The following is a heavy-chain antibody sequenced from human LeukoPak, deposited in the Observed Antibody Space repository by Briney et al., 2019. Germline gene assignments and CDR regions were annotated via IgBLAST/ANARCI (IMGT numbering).Heavy chain of an antibody. D-gene: IGHD3-10*01. CDR3: AKTYGSGFDP. Sequence: SETLSLTCTVAGGSISSGSYYWSWIRQPAGKEREWIGRIYTSGSTNYNPSLKSRVTISVDTSKSQFSLKLSSVTAADTAVYYCAKTYGSGFDPWGQGTLVTVSS. J-gene: IGHJ5*02. CDR1: GGSISSGSYY. V-gene: IGHV4-61*02. CDR2: IYTSGST.